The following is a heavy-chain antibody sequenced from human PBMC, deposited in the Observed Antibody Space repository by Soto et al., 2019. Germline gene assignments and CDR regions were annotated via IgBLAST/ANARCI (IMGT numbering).Heavy chain of an antibody. Sequence: PAQTLSLTCAISGPSVSSKSAACNWIRQSPSRGLEWLGRTSYRSKWYNDYAVSVKGRITISLDTSKNQFALHLNSVTPEDTAVYYCGTFLSTTSPDACAEGTTVPVSS. CDR3: GTFLSTTSPDA. J-gene: IGHJ6*04. V-gene: IGHV6-1*01. CDR1: GPSVSSKSAA. D-gene: IGHD2-2*01. CDR2: TSYRSKWYN.